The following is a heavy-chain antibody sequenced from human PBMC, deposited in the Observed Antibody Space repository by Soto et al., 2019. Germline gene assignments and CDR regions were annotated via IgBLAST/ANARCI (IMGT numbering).Heavy chain of an antibody. CDR2: IYYNGSS. Sequence: PSETLSHTCTVSGGSFIGYSWSWIRQPPGKGLEWIGYIYYNGSSNCNPSLKSRVTISLDTSKNQFSLKLNSVTAADTAVYYCARIYCTGGSCFEAYWGQGTLVTVSS. J-gene: IGHJ4*02. CDR1: GGSFIGYS. V-gene: IGHV4-59*01. CDR3: ARIYCTGGSCFEAY. D-gene: IGHD2-15*01.